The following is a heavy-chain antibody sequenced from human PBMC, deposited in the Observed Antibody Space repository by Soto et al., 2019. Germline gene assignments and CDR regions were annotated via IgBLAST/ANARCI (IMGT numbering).Heavy chain of an antibody. V-gene: IGHV3-33*01. J-gene: IGHJ5*01. Sequence: QVQLVESGGGLVQPGGSLRLSCAASGFIFSNYVMHWVRQAPGKGLEWVSVMWEDGSGEYYADSVKGRFTISRDNSMNTLYLQMDRLRVDDMAVYYCARESEGSGCGLDSWGQGALVSVSS. D-gene: IGHD3-10*01. CDR3: ARESEGSGCGLDS. CDR2: MWEDGSGE. CDR1: GFIFSNYV.